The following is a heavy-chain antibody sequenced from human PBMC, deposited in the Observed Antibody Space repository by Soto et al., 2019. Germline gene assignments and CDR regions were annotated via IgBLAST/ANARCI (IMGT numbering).Heavy chain of an antibody. CDR2: IFSNDEK. Sequence: SGPTLVNPTETLALTSTVSGFSLSNARMGVSWIRQPPGKALEWLAHIFSNDEKSYSTSLKSRLTISKDTSKSQVVLTMTNMDPVDTATYYCARICCITIFGVVTKYGMDVWGQGTTVTVSS. V-gene: IGHV2-26*01. CDR1: GFSLSNARMG. J-gene: IGHJ6*02. CDR3: ARICCITIFGVVTKYGMDV. D-gene: IGHD3-3*01.